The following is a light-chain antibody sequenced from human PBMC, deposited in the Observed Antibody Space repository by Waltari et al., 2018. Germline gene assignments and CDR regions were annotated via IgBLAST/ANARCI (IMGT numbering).Light chain of an antibody. CDR3: SSYTLTTTV. J-gene: IGLJ2*01. CDR1: NSDVGVYTY. Sequence: QSALTQPASVSGSPGQSITISCSGANSDVGVYTYVSWYQQHPGKAPKLLIYDVHYRPSGVSIRFSGSKSGNTSSLTIAGLQPEDEADYYCSSYTLTTTVFGGGTKVTVL. V-gene: IGLV2-14*03. CDR2: DVH.